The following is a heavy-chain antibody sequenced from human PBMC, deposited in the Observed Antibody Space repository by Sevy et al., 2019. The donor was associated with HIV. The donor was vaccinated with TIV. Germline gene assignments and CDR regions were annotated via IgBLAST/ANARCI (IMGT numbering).Heavy chain of an antibody. CDR3: ARVAVEYCTDDCYHRFDY. D-gene: IGHD2-21*02. CDR1: GFTFTLYA. V-gene: IGHV3-30-3*01. Sequence: SLRLSCAASGFTFTLYAIHWVCQAPGKGLEWVALISYSGTNKYYADSVKGRFTISRDDSKNTAYLQMNNLRTDDTAVYYCARVAVEYCTDDCYHRFDYWGQGTQVTVSS. J-gene: IGHJ4*02. CDR2: ISYSGTNK.